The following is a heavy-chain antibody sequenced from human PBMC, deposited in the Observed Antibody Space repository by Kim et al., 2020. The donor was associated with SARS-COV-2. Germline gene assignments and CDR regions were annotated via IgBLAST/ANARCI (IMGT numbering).Heavy chain of an antibody. CDR3: ARMRDAYYFDY. J-gene: IGHJ4*02. V-gene: IGHV4-4*09. CDR2: T. Sequence: TNYNPSLKSRVTISVETSKNQFSLKLSSVTAADTAVYYCARMRDAYYFDYWGQGTLVTVSS.